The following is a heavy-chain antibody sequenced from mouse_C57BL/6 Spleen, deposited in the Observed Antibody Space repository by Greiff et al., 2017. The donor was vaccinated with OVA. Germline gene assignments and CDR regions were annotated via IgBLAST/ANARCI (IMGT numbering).Heavy chain of an antibody. CDR3: ARSSHYGSSYVAWFAY. J-gene: IGHJ3*01. Sequence: EVQLQQSGPELVKPGASVKIPCKASGYTFTDYNMDWVKQSHGKSLEWIGDINPNNGGTIYNQKFKGKATLTVDKSSSTAYMELRSLTSEDAAVYCCARSSHYGSSYVAWFAYWGQGTLVTVSA. D-gene: IGHD1-1*01. V-gene: IGHV1-18*01. CDR2: INPNNGGT. CDR1: GYTFTDYN.